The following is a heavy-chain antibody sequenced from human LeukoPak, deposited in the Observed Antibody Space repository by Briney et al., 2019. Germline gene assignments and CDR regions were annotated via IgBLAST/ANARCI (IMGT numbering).Heavy chain of an antibody. Sequence: GESLKISCKASGYSFTTYWIGWVRQMPGKGLEWMGIIYPGNSNTRYSPSFQGQVTISADKSISTAYLQWSSLKASDTAMYYCARQTITSYNWFDPWGQGTLVTVSS. V-gene: IGHV5-51*01. J-gene: IGHJ5*02. CDR3: ARQTITSYNWFDP. CDR2: IYPGNSNT. CDR1: GYSFTTYW. D-gene: IGHD5-24*01.